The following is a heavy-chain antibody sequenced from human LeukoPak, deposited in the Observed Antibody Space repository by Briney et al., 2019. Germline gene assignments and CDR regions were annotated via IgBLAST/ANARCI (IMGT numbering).Heavy chain of an antibody. V-gene: IGHV3-23*01. D-gene: IGHD6-13*01. CDR1: ELMFSSYA. J-gene: IGHJ2*01. CDR3: AKGYIIAGRQWYLDL. CDR2: ISDDSGST. Sequence: GGSLRLSCAASELMFSSYAMSWVRQAPGKGLEWVSGISDDSGSTYYADSVRGRFTISRDNSKNTLYLQMNSLRAEDAAVYYCAKGYIIAGRQWYLDLWGRGTLVGVSS.